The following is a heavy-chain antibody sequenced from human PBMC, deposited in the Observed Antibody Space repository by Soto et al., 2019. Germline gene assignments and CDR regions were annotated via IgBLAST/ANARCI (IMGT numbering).Heavy chain of an antibody. J-gene: IGHJ4*02. D-gene: IGHD6-13*01. Sequence: PSETLSLTCTVSGDSIARGAYYWTWIRQHPGQGLEWLGYIYYRGNTYYNPSLESRVSISLDTSENQFSLKLTSVTAADTAVYYCARSGYGSTDFDHWGQGTRVTV. CDR2: IYYRGNT. CDR3: ARSGYGSTDFDH. CDR1: GDSIARGAYY. V-gene: IGHV4-31*03.